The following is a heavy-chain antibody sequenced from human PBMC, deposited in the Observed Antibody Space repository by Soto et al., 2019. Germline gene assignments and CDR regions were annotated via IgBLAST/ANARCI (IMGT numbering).Heavy chain of an antibody. CDR1: GGSFSVYY. J-gene: IGHJ6*04. D-gene: IGHD4-17*01. Sequence: PSETLSLTCAVYGGSFSVYYWSWIRQPPGKGLEWIGEINHSGSTNYNPSHKSRVTISVDTSKNQFSLKLSSVTAADTAVYYCARDDYGDYEFDYYGMDVWGKGTTVT. CDR3: ARDDYGDYEFDYYGMDV. V-gene: IGHV4-34*01. CDR2: INHSGST.